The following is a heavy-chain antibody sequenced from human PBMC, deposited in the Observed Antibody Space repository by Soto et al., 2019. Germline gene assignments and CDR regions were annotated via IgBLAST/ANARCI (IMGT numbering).Heavy chain of an antibody. CDR3: AANTRSIRGASDI. J-gene: IGHJ3*02. CDR1: GFTFTSSA. CDR2: IVVGSGNT. D-gene: IGHD2-2*02. V-gene: IGHV1-58*02. Sequence: SVKVSCKASGFTFTSSAMQWVRQARGQRLEWIGWIVVGSGNTNYAQKFQERVTITRDMSTSTAYMELSSLRSEDTAVYYCAANTRSIRGASDIWGQGTMVTVSS.